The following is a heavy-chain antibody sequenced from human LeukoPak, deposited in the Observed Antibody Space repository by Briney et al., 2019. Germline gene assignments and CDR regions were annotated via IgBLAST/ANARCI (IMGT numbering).Heavy chain of an antibody. V-gene: IGHV4-30-2*01. J-gene: IGHJ4*02. CDR2: IYHSGST. CDR3: ARSFTDNFFFEN. CDR1: GGSISSGGYS. D-gene: IGHD1-1*01. Sequence: SQTLSLTCAVSGGSISSGGYSWRWIRQPPGKGLEWIGYIYHSGSTYYNPSLKSRVTISVDRSKNQFFLDLTSVTAADTAVYYCARSFTDNFFFENWGQGTLVTVSS.